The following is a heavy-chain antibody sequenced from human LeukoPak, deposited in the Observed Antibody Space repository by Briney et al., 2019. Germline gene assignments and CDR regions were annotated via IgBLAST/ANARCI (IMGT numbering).Heavy chain of an antibody. V-gene: IGHV1-2*02. CDR1: GYTFTDYF. J-gene: IGHJ4*02. CDR3: ATVGYCSGGSCTGFDY. CDR2: INPNSGGT. D-gene: IGHD2-15*01. Sequence: ASVKVSCKASGYTFTDYFMHWVRQAPGQGLEWMGWINPNSGGTNFAQKFQGRVTMTRDTSISTAYMELSSLTSDDTAVYYCATVGYCSGGSCTGFDYWGQGTLVAVSS.